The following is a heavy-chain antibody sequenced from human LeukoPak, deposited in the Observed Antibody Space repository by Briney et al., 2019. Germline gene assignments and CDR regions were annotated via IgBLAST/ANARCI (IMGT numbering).Heavy chain of an antibody. V-gene: IGHV4-39*07. CDR3: ARDLTGPGYFDY. CDR1: GGSISSSSYY. J-gene: IGHJ4*02. Sequence: SETLSLTCTVSGGSISSSSYYWGWIRQPPGKGLEWIGSIYYSGSTYYNPSLKSRVTISVDTSKNQFSLKLSSVTAADTAVYYCARDLTGPGYFDYWGQGTLVTVSS. CDR2: IYYSGST. D-gene: IGHD3-10*01.